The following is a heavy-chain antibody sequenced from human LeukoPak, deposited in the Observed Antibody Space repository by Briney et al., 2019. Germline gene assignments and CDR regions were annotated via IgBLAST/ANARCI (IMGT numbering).Heavy chain of an antibody. J-gene: IGHJ4*02. V-gene: IGHV1-46*01. D-gene: IGHD2-21*02. Sequence: ASVKVSCKASGYTFTSYYMDWVRQAPGQGLEWMGIINPSGGSTSYAQKFQGRVTMTRDTSTSTVYMELSSLRSEDTAVYYFARDLSRGVVTDILGYWGQGTLVTVSS. CDR3: ARDLSRGVVTDILGY. CDR2: INPSGGST. CDR1: GYTFTSYY.